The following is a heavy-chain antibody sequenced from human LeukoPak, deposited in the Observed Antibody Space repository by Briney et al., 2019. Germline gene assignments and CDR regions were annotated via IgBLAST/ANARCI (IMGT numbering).Heavy chain of an antibody. CDR2: ISYSGNT. J-gene: IGHJ5*02. CDR1: GASINSYY. V-gene: IGHV4-59*01. CDR3: ARVPALIANHADRWFDP. Sequence: SETLSLTCTVSGASINSYYWSWIRQPPGKGLEWIGYISYSGNTNYNPSLKSRVTISLDTSKSQFSLNLSSVTAADTALYYCARVPALIANHADRWFDPWGQGTLDTVSS.